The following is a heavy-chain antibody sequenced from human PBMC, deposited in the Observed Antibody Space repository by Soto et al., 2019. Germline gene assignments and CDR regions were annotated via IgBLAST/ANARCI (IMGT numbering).Heavy chain of an antibody. Sequence: GSLRLSCAASGFTFSNFAMMWVRQAPGEGLECVSAISAGGVATYYADSVKGRFTVSRDNSKDTLYLQMNSLRGEDTAVYFCAKRLTSGDEGFWGRGTLVTVSS. CDR2: ISAGGVAT. CDR3: AKRLTSGDEGF. V-gene: IGHV3-23*01. CDR1: GFTFSNFA. D-gene: IGHD2-21*02. J-gene: IGHJ4*02.